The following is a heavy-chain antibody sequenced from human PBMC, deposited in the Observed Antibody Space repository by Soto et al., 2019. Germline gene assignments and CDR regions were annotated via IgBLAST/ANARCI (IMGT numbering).Heavy chain of an antibody. CDR2: INTGNGNT. CDR3: VRDQVAGIPDY. D-gene: IGHD2-15*01. V-gene: IGHV1-3*05. Sequence: QVQLVQSGAEEKKPGASVKVSCKASGYTFSSHAIHWVRQAPGQSPEWMGWINTGNGNTKYSEKLQGRVTITRDTSASTGYMELSSLKPEDTAVYYCVRDQVAGIPDYWGQGSLVTVSS. CDR1: GYTFSSHA. J-gene: IGHJ4*02.